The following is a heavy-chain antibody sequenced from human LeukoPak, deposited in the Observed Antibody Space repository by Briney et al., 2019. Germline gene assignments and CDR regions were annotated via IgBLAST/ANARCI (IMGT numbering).Heavy chain of an antibody. J-gene: IGHJ4*02. CDR2: IKSKSDGGTI. CDR1: GFTFSDAW. Sequence: GGSLRLSCVGSGFTFSDAWMSWVRQAPGKGLEWVGRIKSKSDGGTIDYAAPVKARFTISRDDLRNTLYLQMNSLKTEDTAVYYCTTRRQDGWWGQGTLVTVS. D-gene: IGHD2-15*01. CDR3: TTRRQDGW. V-gene: IGHV3-15*01.